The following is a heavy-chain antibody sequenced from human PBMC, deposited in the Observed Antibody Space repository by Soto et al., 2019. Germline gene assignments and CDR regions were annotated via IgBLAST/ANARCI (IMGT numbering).Heavy chain of an antibody. CDR1: GFTFNNYG. CDR3: AREDSIIIPAVSDF. Sequence: GGSLRLSCSVSGFTFNNYGINWVRQAPGKGLEWVSSVSKSDYTYYSDSVKGRFTISRDNAKNSVSLQMNSLRVEDTAVYYCAREDSIIIPAVSDFWGQGTQVTVSS. J-gene: IGHJ4*02. CDR2: VSKSDYT. D-gene: IGHD3-22*01. V-gene: IGHV3-21*01.